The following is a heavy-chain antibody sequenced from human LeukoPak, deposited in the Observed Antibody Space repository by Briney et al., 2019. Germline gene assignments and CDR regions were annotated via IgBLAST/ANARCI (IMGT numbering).Heavy chain of an antibody. CDR1: GFTFSSYS. CDR3: ARDLAPYYYDSSGYYSGPFDY. Sequence: KSGGSLRLSCAASGFTFSSYSMNWVRQAPGKGLEWVASISSSGSYIYYADSVKGRFTISRDNAKNSLYLQMNSLRAEDTAVYYCARDLAPYYYDSSGYYSGPFDYWGQGILVTVSS. V-gene: IGHV3-21*01. J-gene: IGHJ4*02. D-gene: IGHD3-22*01. CDR2: ISSSGSYI.